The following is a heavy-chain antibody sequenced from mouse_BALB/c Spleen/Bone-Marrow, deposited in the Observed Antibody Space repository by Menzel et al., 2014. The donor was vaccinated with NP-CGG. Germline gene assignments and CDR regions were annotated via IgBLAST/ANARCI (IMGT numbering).Heavy chain of an antibody. V-gene: IGHV1S130*01. CDR1: GYTFTSSW. D-gene: IGHD1-2*01. CDR2: IHPNSGNT. CDR3: ARSTTATYFDV. Sequence: VQLQQSGSVLVRPGAPVKLSCKASGYTFTSSWMHWAKQRPGQGLEWIGEIHPNSGNTNYNEKFKGKATLTVDTSSSTAYVDLSSLTSEDSAVYYCARSTTATYFDVWGAGTTVTVSS. J-gene: IGHJ1*01.